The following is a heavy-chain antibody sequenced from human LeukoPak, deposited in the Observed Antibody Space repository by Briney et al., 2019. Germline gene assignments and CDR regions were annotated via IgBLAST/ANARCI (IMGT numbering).Heavy chain of an antibody. CDR1: GFTFSSYS. CDR3: AREGYSSGWWGSAANVYFDY. V-gene: IGHV3-21*01. J-gene: IGHJ4*02. CDR2: ISSSSSYI. D-gene: IGHD6-19*01. Sequence: GGSLRLSCAASGFTFSSYSMNWVRQAPGKGLEWVSSISSSSSYIYYADSVKGRFTISRDNAKNSLYLQMNSLRAEDTAVYYCAREGYSSGWWGSAANVYFDYWGQGTLVTVSS.